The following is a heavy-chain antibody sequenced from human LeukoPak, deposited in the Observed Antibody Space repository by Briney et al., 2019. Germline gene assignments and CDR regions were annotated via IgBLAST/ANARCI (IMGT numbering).Heavy chain of an antibody. CDR1: GYTFTSYG. V-gene: IGHV1-18*01. J-gene: IGHJ5*02. Sequence: ASVKVSCKASGYTFTSYGISWVRQAPGQGLEWMGWIGAYNGNTNYAQKLQGRVTMTRNTSISTAYMELSSLRSEDTAVYYCASRRPRFDPWGQGTLVTVSS. CDR3: ASRRPRFDP. CDR2: IGAYNGNT.